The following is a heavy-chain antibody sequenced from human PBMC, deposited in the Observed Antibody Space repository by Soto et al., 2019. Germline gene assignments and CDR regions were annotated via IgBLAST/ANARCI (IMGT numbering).Heavy chain of an antibody. V-gene: IGHV3-30-3*01. CDR2: ISYDGSNK. CDR3: ARAPVAGTGSGCFDY. J-gene: IGHJ4*02. D-gene: IGHD6-19*01. Sequence: QVQLVESGGGVVQPGRSLRLSCAASGFTFSSYAMHWVRQAPGKGLEWVAVISYDGSNKYYADSVKGRFTISRDNSKNTLYLQMNSLRAEDTAVYYCARAPVAGTGSGCFDYWGQGTLVTVSS. CDR1: GFTFSSYA.